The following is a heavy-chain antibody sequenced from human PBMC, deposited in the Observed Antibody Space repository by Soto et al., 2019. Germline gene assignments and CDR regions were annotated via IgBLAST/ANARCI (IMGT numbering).Heavy chain of an antibody. CDR2: IYYSGST. CDR1: GGSISSGGYY. CDR3: AREMYDFWSGYYTGRYYYYGMDV. Sequence: PSETQSLTCTVSGGSISSGGYYWSWIRQHPGKGLEWIGYIYYSGSTYYNPSLKSRVTISVDTPKNQFSLKLSSVTAADTAVYYCAREMYDFWSGYYTGRYYYYGMDVWGQGTTVTVSS. V-gene: IGHV4-31*03. J-gene: IGHJ6*02. D-gene: IGHD3-3*01.